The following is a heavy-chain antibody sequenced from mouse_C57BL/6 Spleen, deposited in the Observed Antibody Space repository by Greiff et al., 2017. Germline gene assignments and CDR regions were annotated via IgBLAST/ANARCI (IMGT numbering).Heavy chain of an antibody. CDR1: GFTFSSYA. CDR3: VRGSYYYGSSYRENYFDY. V-gene: IGHV5-4*03. D-gene: IGHD1-1*01. Sequence: EVKLQESGGGLVKPGGSLKLSCAASGFTFSSYAMSWVRQTPEKRLEWVATISDGGSYTYYPDNVKGRFTISRDNAKNNLYLQMSHLKSEDTAMYYCVRGSYYYGSSYRENYFDYWGQGTTLTVSS. J-gene: IGHJ2*01. CDR2: ISDGGSYT.